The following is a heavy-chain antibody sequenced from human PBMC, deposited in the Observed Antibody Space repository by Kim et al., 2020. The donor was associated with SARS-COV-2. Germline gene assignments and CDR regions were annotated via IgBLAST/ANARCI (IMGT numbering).Heavy chain of an antibody. CDR2: IYYSGST. V-gene: IGHV4-39*01. J-gene: IGHJ5*02. Sequence: SETLSLTCTVSGGSISSSSYYWGWIRQPPGKGLEWIGSIYYSGSTYYNPSLKSRVTISVDTSKNQFSLKLSSVTAADTAVYYCARHLWFGELYRGRWFDPWGQGTLVTVSS. CDR1: GGSISSSSYY. D-gene: IGHD3-10*01. CDR3: ARHLWFGELYRGRWFDP.